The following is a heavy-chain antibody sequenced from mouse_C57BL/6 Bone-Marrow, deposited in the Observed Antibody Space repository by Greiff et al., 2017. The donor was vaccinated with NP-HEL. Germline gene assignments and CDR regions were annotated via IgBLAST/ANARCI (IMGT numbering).Heavy chain of an antibody. CDR3: ARRITTVVATDWYFDV. D-gene: IGHD1-1*01. Sequence: EVKLVESGPGLAKPSQTLSLTCSVTGYSITSDYWNWIRKFPGNKLEYMGYISYSGSTYSNPSLKSRISITRDTSKNQYYLQLNSVTTEDTATYYCARRITTVVATDWYFDVWGTGTTVTVSS. V-gene: IGHV3-8*01. CDR2: ISYSGST. CDR1: GYSITSDY. J-gene: IGHJ1*03.